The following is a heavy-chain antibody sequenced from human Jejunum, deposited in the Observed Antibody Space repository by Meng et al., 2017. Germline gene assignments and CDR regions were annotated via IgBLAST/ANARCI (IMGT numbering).Heavy chain of an antibody. Sequence: GGSLRLSCTTSGLSFTNAWMGWVRQAPGKGLEWVARIKSMSDGATVDYAAPVKGRFSISTDNSKNVLYLQMDSLKTDDTAVYYCTTDRGITSRPIFGLWGQGTLVTVSS. D-gene: IGHD1-14*01. CDR1: GLSFTNAW. CDR3: TTDRGITSRPIFGL. V-gene: IGHV3-15*01. CDR2: IKSMSDGATV. J-gene: IGHJ4*02.